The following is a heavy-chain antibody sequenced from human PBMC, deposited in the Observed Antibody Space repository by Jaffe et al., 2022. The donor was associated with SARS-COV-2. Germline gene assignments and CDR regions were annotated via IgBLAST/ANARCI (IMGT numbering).Heavy chain of an antibody. CDR2: ISYDGSNK. CDR1: GFTFSSYA. V-gene: IGHV3-30*04. J-gene: IGHJ6*03. CDR3: ARDDLVSGYDSYYYYMDV. D-gene: IGHD5-12*01. Sequence: QVQLVESGGGVVQPGRSLRLSCAASGFTFSSYAMHWVRQAPGKGLEWVAVISYDGSNKYYADSVKGRFTISRDNSKNTLYLQMNSLRAEDTAVYYCARDDLVSGYDSYYYYMDVWGKGTTVTVSS.